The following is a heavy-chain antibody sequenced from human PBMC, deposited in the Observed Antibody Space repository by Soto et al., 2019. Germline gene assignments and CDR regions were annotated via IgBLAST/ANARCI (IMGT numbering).Heavy chain of an antibody. V-gene: IGHV3-21*01. CDR3: ARGEYYYDSSGSFDY. Sequence: GGSLRLSCAASGFTFSSYTMNWVRQAPGKGLEWVSSISSSSSYIYYGDSVKGRFTISRDNDKISLYLQMNSLRAEDTAVYYCARGEYYYDSSGSFDYWGQGTLVTVSS. CDR2: ISSSSSYI. CDR1: GFTFSSYT. D-gene: IGHD3-22*01. J-gene: IGHJ4*02.